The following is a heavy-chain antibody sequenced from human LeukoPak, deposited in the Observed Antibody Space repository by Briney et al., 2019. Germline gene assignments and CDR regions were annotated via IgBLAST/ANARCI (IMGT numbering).Heavy chain of an antibody. CDR3: AREYSSSYNWFDP. CDR1: GYTFTGYY. J-gene: IGHJ5*02. Sequence: GASVKVSCKASGYTFTGYYMHWVRQAPGQGLEWMGWINPNSGGTNYAQKFQGRVTMTTDTSTSTAYMELRSLRSDDTAAYYCAREYSSSYNWFDPWGQGTLVTVSS. CDR2: INPNSGGT. D-gene: IGHD6-13*01. V-gene: IGHV1-2*02.